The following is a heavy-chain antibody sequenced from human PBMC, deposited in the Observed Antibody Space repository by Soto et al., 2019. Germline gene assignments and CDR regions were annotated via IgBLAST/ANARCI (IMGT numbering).Heavy chain of an antibody. D-gene: IGHD3-16*01. V-gene: IGHV3-23*01. J-gene: IGHJ6*03. Sequence: DVQLLESGGGLAQRGGSLRLSCAASGFSFSTYGMTWVRQAPGKGLEWVSYGGSGGSTYYAATVKGRFTISRDNSKKTLYLQMNSVRAEDTAVYYCVKFRGRAYHSYYMDVWGNWTTVTASS. CDR2: YGGSGGST. CDR3: VKFRGRAYHSYYMDV. CDR1: GFSFSTYG.